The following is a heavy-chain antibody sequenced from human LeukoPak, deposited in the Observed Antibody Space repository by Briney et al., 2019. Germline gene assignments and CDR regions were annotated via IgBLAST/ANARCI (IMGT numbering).Heavy chain of an antibody. V-gene: IGHV3-48*03. CDR2: ISSSGSTI. CDR1: GFTFSSYE. Sequence: GGSLRLSCAASGFTFSSYEMNWVRQAPGKGLEWVSYISSSGSTIYYADSVKGRFTISRDNAKNSLYLQMNSLRAEDTAVYHCVKFKGPGSHTNYSFGYWGQGTLVTVSS. D-gene: IGHD3-10*01. CDR3: VKFKGPGSHTNYSFGY. J-gene: IGHJ4*02.